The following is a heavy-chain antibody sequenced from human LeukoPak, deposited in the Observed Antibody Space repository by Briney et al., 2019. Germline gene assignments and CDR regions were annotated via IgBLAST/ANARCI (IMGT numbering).Heavy chain of an antibody. CDR2: IIPNNGAT. V-gene: IGHV1-2*02. Sequence: ASVKVSCKASGYTFTGYYMYWVRQAPGQGLEWMGWIIPNNGATNYAQKFQGRVTMTSDTSICTAYMELSGLRSDDTAVYYCARGRGIGTVNYCDYWGQGTLVTVSS. D-gene: IGHD3-3*02. CDR1: GYTFTGYY. CDR3: ARGRGIGTVNYCDY. J-gene: IGHJ4*02.